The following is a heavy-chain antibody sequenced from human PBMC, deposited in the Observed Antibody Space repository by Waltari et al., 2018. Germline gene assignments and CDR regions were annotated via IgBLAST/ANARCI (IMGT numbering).Heavy chain of an antibody. J-gene: IGHJ4*02. CDR1: GFPVLCPY. V-gene: IGHV3-53*01. D-gene: IGHD3-10*01. CDR3: ARGDGVRGVIFDY. Sequence: EVQLVESGGGLIQPGGSLRLSCAASGFPVLCPYMSWVRQAPGKGLELVSVFYSGGSTYYADSVKGRFTISRDNSKNTLYLQMNSLRTEDTAVYYCARGDGVRGVIFDYWGQGTLVTVSS. CDR2: FYSGGST.